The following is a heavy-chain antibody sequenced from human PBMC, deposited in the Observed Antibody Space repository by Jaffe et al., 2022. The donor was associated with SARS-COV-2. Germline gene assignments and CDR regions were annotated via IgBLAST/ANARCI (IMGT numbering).Heavy chain of an antibody. V-gene: IGHV4-61*02. CDR1: GGSITSGSYY. CDR3: TKVSGLHDAFDV. J-gene: IGHJ3*01. D-gene: IGHD2-8*02. Sequence: QVQLQESGPGLVKASQTLSLNCTVSGGSITSGSYYWSWIRQPAGKGLEWIGRIYGSGDTNYNPSLKSRVSMSVDTSKKQLSLNLRSVTAADTAIYYCTKVSGLHDAFDVWGQGAMVTVSS. CDR2: IYGSGDT.